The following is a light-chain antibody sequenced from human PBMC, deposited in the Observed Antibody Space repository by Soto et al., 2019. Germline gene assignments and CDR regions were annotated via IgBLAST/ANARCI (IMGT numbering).Light chain of an antibody. CDR1: QSVSSY. CDR3: QQRSNWPPYT. J-gene: IGKJ2*01. V-gene: IGKV3-11*01. Sequence: EIVLTQSPATLSLSPGERATLSCRASQSVSSYLAWYQQKPGQAPRLLIYDASNRATGIPARFSGSGSGTDFAPTLSRLEPKDFAVYYCQQRSNWPPYTFGQGTKLEIK. CDR2: DAS.